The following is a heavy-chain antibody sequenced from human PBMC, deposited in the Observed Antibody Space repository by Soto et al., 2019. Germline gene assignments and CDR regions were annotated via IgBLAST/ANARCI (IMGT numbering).Heavy chain of an antibody. V-gene: IGHV4-31*03. CDR1: GGSFSSGGDY. Sequence: QLQLQESGPGLVKPSQTLSLACTVSGGSFSSGGDYWSWIRQLPGKGLEWIGYIYYSGSTYYNPSLKIRFTISLDTSKNQFSLKLSSVTAADTAVYYCARATSFSGHHGYWGQGTLVTVSS. CDR2: IYYSGST. J-gene: IGHJ4*02. D-gene: IGHD2-8*02. CDR3: ARATSFSGHHGY.